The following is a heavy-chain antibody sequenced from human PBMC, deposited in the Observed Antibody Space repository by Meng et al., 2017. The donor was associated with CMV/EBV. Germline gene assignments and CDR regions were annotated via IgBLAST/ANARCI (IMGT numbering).Heavy chain of an antibody. CDR3: ARDPRDYDFWSGYYGGYNWFDP. Sequence: QVQLQESGPGLVKPSGTLSLTCAVSGGSIRSSNWWSWVRQPPGKGLEWIGEIYHSGSTNYNPSLKSRVTISVDKSKNQFSLKLSSVTAADTAVYYCARDPRDYDFWSGYYGGYNWFDPWGQGTLVTVSS. J-gene: IGHJ5*02. CDR2: IYHSGST. V-gene: IGHV4-4*02. CDR1: GGSIRSSNW. D-gene: IGHD3-3*01.